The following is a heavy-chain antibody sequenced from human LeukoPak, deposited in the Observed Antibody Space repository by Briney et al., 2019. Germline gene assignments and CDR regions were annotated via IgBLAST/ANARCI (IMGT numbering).Heavy chain of an antibody. D-gene: IGHD1-26*01. J-gene: IGHJ4*02. CDR3: ARESNGSYYFDY. V-gene: IGHV3-30-3*01. CDR1: GFTFSSYA. Sequence: GRSLRLSCAASGFTFSSYAMHWVRQAPGKGLEWVAVISYDGSNKYYADSVKGRFTISRDNSKNTLYLQMNSLRAEDTAVYYCARESNGSYYFDYWGQGTLVTVSS. CDR2: ISYDGSNK.